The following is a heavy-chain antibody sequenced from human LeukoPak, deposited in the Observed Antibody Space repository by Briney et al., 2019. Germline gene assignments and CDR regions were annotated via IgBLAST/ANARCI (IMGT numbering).Heavy chain of an antibody. V-gene: IGHV1-2*02. CDR3: AREAQYGSGWYEDY. Sequence: EASVKVSCKASGYTFTGYYMHWVRQAPGQGLEWMGWINPNSGGTNYAQKFQGRVTMTRDTSISTAYMELSRLRSDDTAVYYCAREAQYGSGWYEDYWGQGTLVTVSS. D-gene: IGHD6-19*01. J-gene: IGHJ4*02. CDR2: INPNSGGT. CDR1: GYTFTGYY.